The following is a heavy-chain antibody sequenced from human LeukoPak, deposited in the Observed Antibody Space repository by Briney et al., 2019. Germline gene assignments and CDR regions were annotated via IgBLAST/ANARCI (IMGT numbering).Heavy chain of an antibody. CDR2: ISGNGVST. D-gene: IGHD6-19*01. J-gene: IGHJ4*02. Sequence: PGGSLRLSCAASGFTFSSYAMSWVRQAPGKGLEWVSGISGNGVSTYYADSVKGRFTISRDNSKNTLYLQMNSLRAEDTAVYYCVKIFVETSGWFRDYWGQGTLVIVSS. CDR3: VKIFVETSGWFRDY. CDR1: GFTFSSYA. V-gene: IGHV3-23*01.